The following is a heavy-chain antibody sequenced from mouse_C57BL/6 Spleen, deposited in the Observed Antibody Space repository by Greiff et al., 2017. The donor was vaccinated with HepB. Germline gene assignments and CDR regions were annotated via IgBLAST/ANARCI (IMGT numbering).Heavy chain of an antibody. CDR2: ISSGSSTI. CDR3: ARGRGVDY. V-gene: IGHV5-17*01. D-gene: IGHD3-1*01. J-gene: IGHJ2*01. Sequence: EVMLVESGGGLVKPGGSLKLSCAASGFTFSDYGMHWVRQAPEKGLEWVAYISSGSSTIYYADTVTGRFTISRDNAKNTLFLQMTSPRSEDTAMYYGARGRGVDYWGQGTTRTVSS. CDR1: GFTFSDYG.